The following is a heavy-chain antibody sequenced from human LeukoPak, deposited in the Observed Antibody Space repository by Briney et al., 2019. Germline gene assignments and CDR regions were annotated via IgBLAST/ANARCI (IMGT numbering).Heavy chain of an antibody. V-gene: IGHV4-38-2*01. CDR1: GYSISSGYY. Sequence: SETLSLTCAVSGYSISSGYYRGWIRQPPGKGLEWIGSIYHSGSTYYNPSLKSRVTISVDTSKNQFSLKLSSVTAADTAVYYCARATGYCSSTSCYNYFDYWGQGTLVTVSS. D-gene: IGHD2-2*02. J-gene: IGHJ4*02. CDR3: ARATGYCSSTSCYNYFDY. CDR2: IYHSGST.